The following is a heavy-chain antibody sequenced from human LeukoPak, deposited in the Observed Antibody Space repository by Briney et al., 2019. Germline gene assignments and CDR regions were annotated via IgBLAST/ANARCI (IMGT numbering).Heavy chain of an antibody. CDR3: PTEGYCSGGSCYSFDN. J-gene: IGHJ4*02. CDR2: IKSKIDGGTT. CDR1: GFTFSKAW. D-gene: IGHD2-15*01. V-gene: IGHV3-15*01. Sequence: GGSLRLSCAASGFTFSKAWMTWVRQVPGKGLEWVARIKSKIDGGTTDYAAPMKGRITISRDDSRNTLYLQMNSLKTEDTAMYYCPTEGYCSGGSCYSFDNWGQGTLVTVSS.